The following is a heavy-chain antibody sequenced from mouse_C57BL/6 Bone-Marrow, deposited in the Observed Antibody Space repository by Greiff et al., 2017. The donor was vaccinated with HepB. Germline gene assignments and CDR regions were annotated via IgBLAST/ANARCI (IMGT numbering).Heavy chain of an antibody. D-gene: IGHD2-1*01. CDR2: ISSGGSYT. Sequence: EVKLVESGGDLVKPGGSLKLSCAASGFTFSSYGMSWVRQTPDKRLEWVATISSGGSYTYYPDSVKGRFTISRDNAKNTLYLQMSSLKSEDTAMYYCASHYGNYDYWGQGTTLTVSS. V-gene: IGHV5-6*01. J-gene: IGHJ2*01. CDR1: GFTFSSYG. CDR3: ASHYGNYDY.